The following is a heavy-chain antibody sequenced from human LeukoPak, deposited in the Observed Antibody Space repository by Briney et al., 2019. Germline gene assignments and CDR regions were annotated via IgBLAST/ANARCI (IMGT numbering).Heavy chain of an antibody. CDR2: IYYSGST. Sequence: SETLSLTCTVSGGSISSSSYYWGWIRQPPGKGLEWIGSIYYSGSTYYNPSLKSRVTISVDTSKNQFSLKLSSVTAADTAVYHCARSIAAAVYYFDYWGQGTLVTVSS. D-gene: IGHD6-13*01. CDR3: ARSIAAAVYYFDY. J-gene: IGHJ4*02. CDR1: GGSISSSSYY. V-gene: IGHV4-39*01.